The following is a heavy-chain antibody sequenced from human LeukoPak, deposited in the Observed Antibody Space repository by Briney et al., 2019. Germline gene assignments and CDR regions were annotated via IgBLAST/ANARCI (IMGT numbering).Heavy chain of an antibody. CDR2: IDCRGST. J-gene: IGHJ4*02. D-gene: IGHD6-19*01. CDR1: GGSISSGGYY. CDR3: ARSGPHYGWYYFDY. V-gene: IGHV4-31*03. Sequence: SQTLSLTCTVSGGSISSGGYYWTWIRHHPGKGLEWIGYIDCRGSTDYIPSLKSRLTISLDTSKNQFSLKPSSVSAADAAVYFCARSGPHYGWYYFDYWGQGTLVTVSS.